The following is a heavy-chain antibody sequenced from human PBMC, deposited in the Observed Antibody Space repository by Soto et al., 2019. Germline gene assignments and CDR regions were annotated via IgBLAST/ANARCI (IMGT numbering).Heavy chain of an antibody. CDR2: IYWDDDK. CDR1: GFALSTSGVG. D-gene: IGHD3-10*01. J-gene: IGHJ5*02. CDR3: AHRRGGSRLIPKGGFDP. Sequence: QITLKESGPTLVKPTQTLTLTCTFSGFALSTSGVGVGWIRQPPGKAMEWLALIYWDDDKRYSPSLKSRLTITKDTSKNQVDLTMTNMDPVDTATYYCAHRRGGSRLIPKGGFDPWGQGTLVTVSS. V-gene: IGHV2-5*02.